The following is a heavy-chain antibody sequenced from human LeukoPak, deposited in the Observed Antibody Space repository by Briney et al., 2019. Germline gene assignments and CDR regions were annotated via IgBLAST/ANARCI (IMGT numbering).Heavy chain of an antibody. D-gene: IGHD3-10*01. V-gene: IGHV1-69*13. Sequence: GASVKVSCKASGYTFTSYGISWVRQAPGQGLEWMGGIIPIFGTANYAQKFQGRVTITADESTSTAYMELSSLRSEDTAVYYCASGEAGFDIWGQGTMVTVSS. CDR2: IIPIFGTA. CDR3: ASGEAGFDI. J-gene: IGHJ3*02. CDR1: GYTFTSYG.